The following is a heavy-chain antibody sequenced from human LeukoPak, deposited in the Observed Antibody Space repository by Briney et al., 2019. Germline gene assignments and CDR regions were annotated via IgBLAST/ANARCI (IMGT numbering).Heavy chain of an antibody. D-gene: IGHD6-13*01. J-gene: IGHJ4*02. CDR2: ISSSGSTI. V-gene: IGHV3-11*01. Sequence: GGSLRLSCGASGFTFSDYYMSWIRQAPGKGLEWVSYISSSGSTIYYADSVKGRFTISRDNAKNSLYLQMNSLRAEDTAVYYCARDLARGGIAAAGPPRWGQGTLVTVSS. CDR3: ARDLARGGIAAAGPPR. CDR1: GFTFSDYY.